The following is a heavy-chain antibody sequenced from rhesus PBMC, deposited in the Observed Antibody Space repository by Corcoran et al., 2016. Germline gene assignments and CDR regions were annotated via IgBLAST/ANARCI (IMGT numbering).Heavy chain of an antibody. CDR3: ARDFESRFDY. Sequence: QVQLQESGPGLVKPSETLSLTCAVSGGSISSGYYYWSWIRQPPGKGLEWIGYITYSRSPSYNPSLKSRVTISRDTSKNQFSLKLSSVTAADTAVYYCARDFESRFDYWGQGVLVTVSS. CDR1: GGSISSGYYY. V-gene: IGHV4-122*02. J-gene: IGHJ4*01. CDR2: ITYSRSP.